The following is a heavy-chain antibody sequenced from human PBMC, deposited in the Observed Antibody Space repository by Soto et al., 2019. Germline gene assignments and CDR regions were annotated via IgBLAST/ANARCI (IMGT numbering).Heavy chain of an antibody. CDR3: ARGGRLRFLEWSSKGAFDI. V-gene: IGHV3-74*01. CDR1: VFTFSIHW. CDR2: INPDGSST. D-gene: IGHD3-3*01. J-gene: IGHJ3*02. Sequence: GGSLRVSCAPSVFTFSIHWMHWLRQAPGKGPAWVARINPDGSSTSYADSVTGRFTISRDNAKNTLYLQMNSLRAEDTAVYYCARGGRLRFLEWSSKGAFDIWGQGTMVTGSS.